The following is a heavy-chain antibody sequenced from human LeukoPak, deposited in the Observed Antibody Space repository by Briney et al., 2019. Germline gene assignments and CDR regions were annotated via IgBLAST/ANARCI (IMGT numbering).Heavy chain of an antibody. J-gene: IGHJ3*02. D-gene: IGHD5-18*01. CDR1: GFTFSSYA. CDR3: ARGDTASYNGAFDI. Sequence: GGSLRLSCAASGFTFSSYAMHWVRQAPGKGLEWVAVISYDGSNKYYADSVKGRFTISRDNSKNTLYLQMNSLRAEDTAVYYCARGDTASYNGAFDIWGQGTMVTVSS. V-gene: IGHV3-30-3*01. CDR2: ISYDGSNK.